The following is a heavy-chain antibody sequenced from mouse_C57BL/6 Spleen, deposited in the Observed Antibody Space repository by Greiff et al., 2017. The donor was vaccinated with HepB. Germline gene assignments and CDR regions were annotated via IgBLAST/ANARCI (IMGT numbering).Heavy chain of an antibody. J-gene: IGHJ3*01. CDR1: GYAFSSYW. Sequence: VKLMESGAELVKPGASVKISCKASGYAFSSYWMNWVKQRPGKGLEWIGQIYPGDGDTNYNGKFKGKATLTADKSSSTAYMQLSSLTSEDSAVYFCARWDYDYDWFAYWGQGTLVTVSA. D-gene: IGHD2-4*01. V-gene: IGHV1-80*01. CDR2: IYPGDGDT. CDR3: ARWDYDYDWFAY.